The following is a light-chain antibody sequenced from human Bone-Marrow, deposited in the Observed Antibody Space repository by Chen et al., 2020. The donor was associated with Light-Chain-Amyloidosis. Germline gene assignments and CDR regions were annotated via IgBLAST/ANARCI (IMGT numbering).Light chain of an antibody. CDR1: DLPTKY. V-gene: IGLV3-25*03. J-gene: IGLJ2*01. CDR3: QSADSSGTYEVI. CDR2: RDT. Sequence: SYELTQPPSVSVSPGPTARITCSGDDLPTKYAYGYQQEPGQAPGLVIHRDTERPPGLSERFSGSSSGTTATLTISGVQAEDEADYHCQSADSSGTYEVIFGGGTKLTVL.